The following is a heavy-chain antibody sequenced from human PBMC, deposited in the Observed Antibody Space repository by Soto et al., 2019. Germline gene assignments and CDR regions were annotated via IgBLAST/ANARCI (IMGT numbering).Heavy chain of an antibody. J-gene: IGHJ4*02. CDR3: AHRPVVVGAYYFDY. V-gene: IGHV2-5*02. Sequence: QITLKESGPTLVKPTQTLTLTCMFSGFSLTTSGAAVAWIRQSPGNALEWLALIYWDDDKRYNPSLKSRLTITKDTSKNQVVLTMTNMDPVDTGAYYCAHRPVVVGAYYFDYWGQGTLVTVSS. D-gene: IGHD2-21*01. CDR2: IYWDDDK. CDR1: GFSLTTSGAA.